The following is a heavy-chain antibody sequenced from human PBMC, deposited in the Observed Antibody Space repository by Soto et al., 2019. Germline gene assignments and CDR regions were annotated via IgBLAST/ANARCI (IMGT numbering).Heavy chain of an antibody. CDR3: ATVGYSYGYPHYYYYYGMDV. J-gene: IGHJ6*02. D-gene: IGHD5-18*01. CDR1: GYTFTSYY. CDR2: INPSGGST. Sequence: ASVKVSCKASGYTFTSYYMHWVRQAPGQGLEWMGIINPSGGSTSYAQKFQGRVTMTRDTSTSTVCMELSSLRSEDTAVYYCATVGYSYGYPHYYYYYGMDVWGQGTTVTVSS. V-gene: IGHV1-46*01.